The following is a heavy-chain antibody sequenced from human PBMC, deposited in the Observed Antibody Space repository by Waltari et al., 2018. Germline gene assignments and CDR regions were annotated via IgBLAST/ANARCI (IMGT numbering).Heavy chain of an antibody. CDR2: INGYGDKT. D-gene: IGHD3-22*01. Sequence: EVPVLASVGGLVQPGGSLRLTCAASGFIFNNSAINWVRQAPGTGLEWVSGINGYGDKTDYADSVKGRFTLSRDNSRNTLSVQMNSLRAEDTAVYYCAKAHFYDTSGYIEHWGQGTLVTVSS. V-gene: IGHV3-23*01. CDR1: GFIFNNSA. CDR3: AKAHFYDTSGYIEH. J-gene: IGHJ5*02.